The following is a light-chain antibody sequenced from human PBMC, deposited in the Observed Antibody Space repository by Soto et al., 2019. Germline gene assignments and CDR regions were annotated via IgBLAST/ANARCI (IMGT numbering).Light chain of an antibody. CDR2: FAS. J-gene: IGKJ4*01. CDR1: QTVSIN. CDR3: QQYNKWPLT. Sequence: EIVMTQSPATLSVSPGEKATLSCRASQTVSINLAWYQQKPGQAPRLLIYFASTRATGIPARFSGSGSGTEFTFTISSLQSEDFAVYYCQQYNKWPLTFGGGTKVETK. V-gene: IGKV3-15*01.